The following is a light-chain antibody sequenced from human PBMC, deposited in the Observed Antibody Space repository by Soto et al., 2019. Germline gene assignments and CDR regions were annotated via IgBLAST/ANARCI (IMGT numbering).Light chain of an antibody. CDR3: QHYNDWPPAFT. Sequence: EILMTQSPATLSVSPGERATLSCRASQSLNRNLAWYQQKPGQAPRLIIYGASTRASGIPARFSGSGSGTEFTLTISSLQSEDFALCSCQHYNDWPPAFTFGPGTKVDL. J-gene: IGKJ3*01. CDR2: GAS. CDR1: QSLNRN. V-gene: IGKV3D-15*01.